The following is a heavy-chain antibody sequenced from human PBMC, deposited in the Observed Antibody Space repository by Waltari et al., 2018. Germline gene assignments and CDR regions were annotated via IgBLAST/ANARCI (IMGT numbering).Heavy chain of an antibody. CDR3: AREGGRGYSYGY. Sequence: QVQLQQWGAGLLKPSETLSLTCAVYGGSFSGYYWSWIRQPPGKGLEWIGEINHSGSTNYNPSLKSRVTISVDTSKNQFSLKLSSVTAADTAVYYCAREGGRGYSYGYWGQGTLVTVSS. J-gene: IGHJ4*02. CDR2: INHSGST. D-gene: IGHD5-18*01. CDR1: GGSFSGYY. V-gene: IGHV4-34*01.